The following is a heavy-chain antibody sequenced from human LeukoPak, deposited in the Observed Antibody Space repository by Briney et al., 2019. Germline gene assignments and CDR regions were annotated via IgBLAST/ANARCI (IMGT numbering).Heavy chain of an antibody. CDR3: ARDESGLGY. D-gene: IGHD2-21*01. CDR2: IYHSGST. J-gene: IGHJ4*02. CDR1: GYSISSGYY. V-gene: IGHV4-38-2*02. Sequence: SETLSLTCTVSGYSISSGYYGGWIRQPPGKGLEWIGSIYHSGSTYYNPSLKSRVTISVDTSKNQFSLKLSSVTAADTAVYYCARDESGLGYWGQGTLVTVSS.